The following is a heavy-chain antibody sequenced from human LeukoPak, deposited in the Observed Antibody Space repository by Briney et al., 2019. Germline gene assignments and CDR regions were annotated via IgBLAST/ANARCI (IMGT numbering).Heavy chain of an antibody. CDR3: ARPYDSSGYYNYYFDN. V-gene: IGHV1-18*01. Sequence: GASVKVSCKASGYSFITYGISWVRQAPGQGLEWMGWISAYNRSTDYAQNLQGGVTMTTDTSTSTAYMEMRSLRSDDTAVYYCARPYDSSGYYNYYFDNWGQGTLVTVSS. D-gene: IGHD3-22*01. CDR1: GYSFITYG. J-gene: IGHJ4*02. CDR2: ISAYNRST.